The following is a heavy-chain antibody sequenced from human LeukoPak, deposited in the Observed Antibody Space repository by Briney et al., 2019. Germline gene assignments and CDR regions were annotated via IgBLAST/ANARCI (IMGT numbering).Heavy chain of an antibody. CDR2: IYYSGGT. V-gene: IGHV4-39*01. D-gene: IGHD3-3*01. Sequence: SETLSLTCTVSGGSISSSSYYWGWIRQPPGKGLEWIGSIYYSGGTYYNPSLKSRVTISVDTSKNQFSLKLSSVTAADTAVYYCARPSGYYYRDWYFDLWGRGTLVTVSS. J-gene: IGHJ2*01. CDR3: ARPSGYYYRDWYFDL. CDR1: GGSISSSSYY.